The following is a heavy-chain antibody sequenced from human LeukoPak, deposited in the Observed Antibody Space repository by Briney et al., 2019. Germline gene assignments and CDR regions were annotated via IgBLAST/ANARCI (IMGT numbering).Heavy chain of an antibody. J-gene: IGHJ4*02. CDR1: GFTFSSYG. V-gene: IGHV3-30*02. CDR3: AKDRGGLRSVPAAIAY. Sequence: GGSLRLSCAASGFTFSSYGMHWVRQAPGKGLEWVAFIRYDGSNKYYADSVKGRFTISRDNSKSTLYLQMNSLRAEDTAVYYCAKDRGGLRSVPAAIAYWGQGTLVTVSS. D-gene: IGHD2-2*02. CDR2: IRYDGSNK.